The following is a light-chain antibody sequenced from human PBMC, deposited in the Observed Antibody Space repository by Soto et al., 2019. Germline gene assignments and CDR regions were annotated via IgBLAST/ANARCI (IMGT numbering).Light chain of an antibody. CDR1: QTISSW. CDR3: QHSTSYSEA. J-gene: IGKJ1*01. V-gene: IGKV1-5*03. CDR2: KAS. Sequence: DIQMPKSNWPLSGALGDRVTITCLASQTISSWLAWYQQKPGKAPKLLIYKASTLKSGVPSRFSGSGSGTEFTLTISCLQPDDFAPYYCQHSTSYSEAFGQGTKVDI.